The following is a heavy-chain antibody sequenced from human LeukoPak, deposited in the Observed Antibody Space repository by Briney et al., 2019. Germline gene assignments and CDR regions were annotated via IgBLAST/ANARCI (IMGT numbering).Heavy chain of an antibody. Sequence: SETLSLTCTVSGGSISSSSYYWGWIRQPPGKGLEWIGSIYYSGSTYYNPSLKSRVTISVDTSKNQFSLKLSSVTAADTAAYYCARDPGPGYCTNGVCYDDYWGQGTLVTVSS. CDR1: GGSISSSSYY. J-gene: IGHJ4*02. D-gene: IGHD2-8*01. V-gene: IGHV4-39*07. CDR2: IYYSGST. CDR3: ARDPGPGYCTNGVCYDDY.